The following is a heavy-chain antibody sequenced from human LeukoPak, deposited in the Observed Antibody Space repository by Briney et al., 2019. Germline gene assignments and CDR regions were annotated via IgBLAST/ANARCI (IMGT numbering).Heavy chain of an antibody. CDR1: GFTFSSYW. CDR3: ARGPSGHGDFDY. V-gene: IGHV3-74*01. D-gene: IGHD6-25*01. J-gene: IGHJ4*02. Sequence: PGGSLTLSCAASGFTFSSYWMHWVRQAPGKGLVWVSRINSDGSSTSYADSVKGRFTISRDNAKNTLYLQMNSLRAEDTAVYYCARGPSGHGDFDYWGQGTLVTVCS. CDR2: INSDGSST.